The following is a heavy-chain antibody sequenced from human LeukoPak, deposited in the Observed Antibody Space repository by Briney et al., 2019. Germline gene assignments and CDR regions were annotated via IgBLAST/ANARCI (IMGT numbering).Heavy chain of an antibody. CDR3: ARDLYYDILTGRRDAFDI. CDR1: GGSISSYY. V-gene: IGHV4-59*01. D-gene: IGHD3-9*01. Sequence: PSETLSLTWTVSGGSISSYYWSWIRQPPGKGLEWIGDIYYSGSTNYNPSLKSRVTISVDTSKNQFSLKLSSVTAADTAVYYCARDLYYDILTGRRDAFDIWGQGTMVTVSS. J-gene: IGHJ3*02. CDR2: IYYSGST.